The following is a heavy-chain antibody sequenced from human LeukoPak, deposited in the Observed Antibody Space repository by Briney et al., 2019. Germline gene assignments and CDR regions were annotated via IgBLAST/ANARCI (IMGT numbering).Heavy chain of an antibody. Sequence: ASVKVSCKASGYTFTSYGISWVRQAPGQGLEWMGWISAYNGNTNYAQKLQGRVTMTTDTSTSTAYMELRSLRSDDTAVYYCARDISPYYGSSGYYYDYWGQGTLVTVSS. CDR2: ISAYNGNT. CDR3: ARDISPYYGSSGYYYDY. D-gene: IGHD3-22*01. CDR1: GYTFTSYG. J-gene: IGHJ4*02. V-gene: IGHV1-18*01.